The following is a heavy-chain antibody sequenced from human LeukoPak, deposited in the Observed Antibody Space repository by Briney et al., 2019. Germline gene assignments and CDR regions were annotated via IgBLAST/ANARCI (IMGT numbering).Heavy chain of an antibody. Sequence: PSETLSLTCTVSGGSISSYYWSWIRQPAGKGLEWIGRIYTSGSTNYNPSLKSRVTMSVDTSKNQFSLKLSSVTAADTAVYYCARDFPSSGWFSGGSNWFDPWGQGTLVTVSS. D-gene: IGHD6-19*01. CDR1: GGSISSYY. CDR3: ARDFPSSGWFSGGSNWFDP. J-gene: IGHJ5*02. V-gene: IGHV4-4*07. CDR2: IYTSGST.